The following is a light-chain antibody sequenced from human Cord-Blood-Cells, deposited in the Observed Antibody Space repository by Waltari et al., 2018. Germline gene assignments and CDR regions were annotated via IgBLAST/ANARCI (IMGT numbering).Light chain of an antibody. J-gene: IGLJ1*01. CDR1: SSDVGGYNY. CDR2: EVS. CDR3: SSYTSSSTSLYV. Sequence: QSALTQPASVSGSPGQSITISCTGTSSDVGGYNYVSWYQQHPGKAPKLMIYEVSNRPSGVSNRFSGSQSGNTASLTISGLQAEDEADYYCSSYTSSSTSLYVFGTGTKVTVL. V-gene: IGLV2-14*01.